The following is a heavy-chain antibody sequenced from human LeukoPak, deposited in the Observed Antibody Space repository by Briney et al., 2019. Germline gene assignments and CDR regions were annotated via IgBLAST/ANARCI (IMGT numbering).Heavy chain of an antibody. CDR1: GFTFDDYA. Sequence: GRSLRLSCAASGFTFDDYAMHWVRQAPGKGLEWVSGISWNSGSIGCADSVKGRFTISRDNAKNSLYLQMNSLRAEDTAVYYCARDLRGPRDYWGQETLVTVSS. D-gene: IGHD3-16*01. CDR2: ISWNSGSI. CDR3: ARDLRGPRDY. V-gene: IGHV3-9*01. J-gene: IGHJ4*02.